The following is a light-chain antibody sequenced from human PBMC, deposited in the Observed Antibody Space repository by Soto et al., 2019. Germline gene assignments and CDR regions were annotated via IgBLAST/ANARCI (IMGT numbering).Light chain of an antibody. CDR3: QQYGRSPWT. J-gene: IGKJ1*01. Sequence: EIVLTQSPATLSSFPGDRVTLSCRASRAVASSYLAWYQQKPGQAPKLLIYGASSRATGIPDRFSGSGSDTDFTLTISRLEPEDFAVYYCQQYGRSPWTFGQGTKVDIK. V-gene: IGKV3-20*01. CDR1: RAVASSY. CDR2: GAS.